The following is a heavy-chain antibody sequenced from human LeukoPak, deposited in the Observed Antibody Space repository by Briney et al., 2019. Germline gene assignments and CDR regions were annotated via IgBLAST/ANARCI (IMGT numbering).Heavy chain of an antibody. V-gene: IGHV4-4*07. D-gene: IGHD2-2*01. CDR1: GGSISSHY. CDR3: ARDNSYCSSTSCYYKWFDP. J-gene: IGHJ5*02. Sequence: PSETLSLTCTVSGGSISSHYWSWIRQPAGKELEWIGRIFTSGSTNYNPSLKSRVTISVDTSKNQFSLRLSSVTAADTAVYYCARDNSYCSSTSCYYKWFDPWGQGTLVTVSS. CDR2: IFTSGST.